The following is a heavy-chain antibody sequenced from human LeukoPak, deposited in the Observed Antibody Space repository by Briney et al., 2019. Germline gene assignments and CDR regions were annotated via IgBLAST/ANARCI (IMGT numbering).Heavy chain of an antibody. J-gene: IGHJ2*01. D-gene: IGHD3-9*01. V-gene: IGHV3-7*03. CDR1: GFTFSSYW. CDR2: IKQDGSEK. Sequence: HPGGSLRLSCAASGFTFSSYWMSWVRQAPGKGLEWVANIKQDGSEKYYVDSVKGRFTISRDNAKNSLYLQMNSLRAEDTAVYYCARGVSHYDILTGHSEAYWYFDLWGRGTLVTVSS. CDR3: ARGVSHYDILTGHSEAYWYFDL.